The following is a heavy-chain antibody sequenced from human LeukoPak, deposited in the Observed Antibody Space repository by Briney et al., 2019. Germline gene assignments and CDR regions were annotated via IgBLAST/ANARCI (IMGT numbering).Heavy chain of an antibody. CDR2: INAGNGNT. V-gene: IGHV1-3*01. CDR3: ARAYCGGDCYSAPDAFDI. D-gene: IGHD2-21*02. Sequence: ASVKVSCKASGYTFIDYTMHWLRQAPGQRLEWMGWINAGNGNTKYSQKFQGRVTITRDTSASTAYMELSSLRSEDTAVYYCARAYCGGDCYSAPDAFDIWGQGTMVTVSS. CDR1: GYTFIDYT. J-gene: IGHJ3*02.